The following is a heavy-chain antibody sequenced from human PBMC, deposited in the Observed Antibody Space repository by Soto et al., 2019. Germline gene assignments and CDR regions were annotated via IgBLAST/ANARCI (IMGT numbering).Heavy chain of an antibody. CDR2: IYYSGST. Sequence: SETLSLTCTVSGGSISSYYWSWIRQPPGKGLEWIGYIYYSGSTNYNPSLKSRVTISVDTSKNQFSLKLSSVTAADTAVYYCARVSVAGTHYYGMDVWGQGTTVTVSS. D-gene: IGHD6-19*01. CDR1: GGSISSYY. V-gene: IGHV4-59*01. J-gene: IGHJ6*02. CDR3: ARVSVAGTHYYGMDV.